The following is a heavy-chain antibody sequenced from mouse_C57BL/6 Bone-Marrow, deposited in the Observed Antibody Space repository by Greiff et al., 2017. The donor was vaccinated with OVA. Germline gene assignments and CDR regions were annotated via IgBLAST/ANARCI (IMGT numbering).Heavy chain of an antibody. Sequence: QVQLQQSGAELVRPGTSVKVSCKASGYAFTNYLIEWVKQRPGQGLEWIGVINPGSGGTNYNEKFKGKATLTADKSSGTAYMQLSSLTSEASAVYFCARKNYSNYGVYFDYWGQGTTLTVSS. J-gene: IGHJ2*01. CDR1: GYAFTNYL. V-gene: IGHV1-54*01. D-gene: IGHD2-5*01. CDR3: ARKNYSNYGVYFDY. CDR2: INPGSGGT.